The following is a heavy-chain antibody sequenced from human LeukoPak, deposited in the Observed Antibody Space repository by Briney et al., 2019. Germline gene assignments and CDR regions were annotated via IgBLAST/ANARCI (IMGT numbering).Heavy chain of an antibody. J-gene: IGHJ6*02. D-gene: IGHD3-16*01. CDR3: ARDPEGDDYDMDV. Sequence: GGSLRLSCAASRLFISIYWMRWVRQVPGKGLEWVANINQEGTEKNYVDSVKGRFTISRDNAKNSVYLQMNSLRDEDTAVYYCARDPEGDDYDMDVWGQGTTVTVSS. CDR1: RLFISIYW. V-gene: IGHV3-7*04. CDR2: INQEGTEK.